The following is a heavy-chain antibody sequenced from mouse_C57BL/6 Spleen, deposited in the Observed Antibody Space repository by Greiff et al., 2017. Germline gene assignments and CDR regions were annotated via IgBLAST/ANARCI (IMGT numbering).Heavy chain of an antibody. Sequence: VQLQQSGAELVRPGTSVKVSCKASGYAFTNYLIEWVKQRPGQGLEWIGVINPGSGGTNYNEKFKGKATLTADKSSSTAYMQLSSLTSEDSAVYVCARGSDGYYLDDWGQGTTLTVSA. CDR3: ARGSDGYYLDD. CDR2: INPGSGGT. D-gene: IGHD2-3*01. V-gene: IGHV1-54*01. CDR1: GYAFTNYL. J-gene: IGHJ2*01.